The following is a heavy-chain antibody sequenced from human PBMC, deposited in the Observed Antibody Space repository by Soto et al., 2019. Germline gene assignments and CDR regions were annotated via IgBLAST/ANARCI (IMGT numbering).Heavy chain of an antibody. V-gene: IGHV1-2*02. D-gene: IGHD6-6*01. CDR2: INPNSGAT. CDR1: GYTFTGYF. CDR3: ARGGGNLLVPLP. Sequence: ASVKVSCKASGYTFTGYFMHWVRQAPGQGLEWMGWINPNSGATKYAQKFQGRVTLSRDTSISTAYMELSGLRSDDTAVYYCARGGGNLLVPLPCAQGTLVTGSS. J-gene: IGHJ5*02.